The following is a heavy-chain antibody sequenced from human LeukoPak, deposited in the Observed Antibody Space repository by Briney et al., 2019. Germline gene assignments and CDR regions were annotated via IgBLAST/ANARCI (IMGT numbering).Heavy chain of an antibody. Sequence: SETLSLTCTVSGGSISSGGYYWSWIRQPPGKGLEWIGYIYHSGSTYYNPSLKSRGTISVDTSKNQFSLKLSSVTAADTAVYYCARSSTEYSIPRPGDIWGQGTMVTVSS. V-gene: IGHV4-30-2*01. CDR2: IYHSGST. CDR3: ARSSTEYSIPRPGDI. J-gene: IGHJ3*02. D-gene: IGHD6-6*01. CDR1: GGSISSGGYY.